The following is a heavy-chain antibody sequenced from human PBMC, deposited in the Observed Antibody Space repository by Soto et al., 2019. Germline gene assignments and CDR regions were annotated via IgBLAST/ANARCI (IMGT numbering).Heavy chain of an antibody. CDR2: IRSKAYGGTT. V-gene: IGHV3-49*04. D-gene: IGHD3-3*01. CDR1: GFTFGDYA. CDR3: TRVMGYDLPGAFEI. J-gene: IGHJ3*02. Sequence: GGSLRLSCTASGFTFGDYAMSWVRQAPGKGLGWVGFIRSKAYGGTTEYAASVKGRFTISRDDSKSIAYLQMNSLKTEETAVYYCTRVMGYDLPGAFEIWGQGTMVTASS.